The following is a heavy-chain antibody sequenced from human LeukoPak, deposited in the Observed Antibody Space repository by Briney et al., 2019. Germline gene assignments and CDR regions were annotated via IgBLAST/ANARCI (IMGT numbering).Heavy chain of an antibody. V-gene: IGHV3-23*01. J-gene: IGHJ4*02. CDR3: AKWACYDFWSGHYKSHFDS. Sequence: GGSLRLSCVVSGFTFKYYAMSWVRQAPGKGLECVSSIRDGGNGTDYADSVKGRFTVSRDNSKNTLYLHMNTLSAEDTAVYYCAKWACYDFWSGHYKSHFDSWGQGTLVTVSP. D-gene: IGHD3-3*01. CDR1: GFTFKYYA. CDR2: IRDGGNGT.